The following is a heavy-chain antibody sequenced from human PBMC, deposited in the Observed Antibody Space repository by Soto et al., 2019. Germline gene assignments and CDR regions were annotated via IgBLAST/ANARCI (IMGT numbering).Heavy chain of an antibody. Sequence: QVQLVQSGAEVKKPGASVKVSCKASGYTFTSYGISWVRKAPGQGLERMGWISDYNGNTNYAQKLQGRVTMTTDTSTSTAYLELRSLRSDDTAVYHCARDYVYGEEFWYFDYWGQGTLVTVSS. J-gene: IGHJ4*02. CDR3: ARDYVYGEEFWYFDY. CDR1: GYTFTSYG. V-gene: IGHV1-18*01. D-gene: IGHD4-17*01. CDR2: ISDYNGNT.